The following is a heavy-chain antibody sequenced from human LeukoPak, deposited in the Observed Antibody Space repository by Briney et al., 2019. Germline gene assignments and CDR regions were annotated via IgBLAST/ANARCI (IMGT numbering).Heavy chain of an antibody. CDR2: IDTSSTTM. CDR1: GLTFSKYS. V-gene: IGHV3-48*04. CDR3: ARDNWVDC. Sequence: GGSLRLSCAASGLTFSKYSMNWVRQAPGKGLEWVSFIDTSSTTMYYTDSVKGRSTISRDNAKNSLYLQMNSLKVEDTAIYYCARDNWVDCWGQGTLVTVSS. J-gene: IGHJ5*01.